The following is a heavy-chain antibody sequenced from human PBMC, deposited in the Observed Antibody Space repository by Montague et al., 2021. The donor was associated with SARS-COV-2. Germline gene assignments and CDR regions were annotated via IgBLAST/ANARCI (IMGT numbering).Heavy chain of an antibody. CDR3: ARGSGNCYSSFDN. J-gene: IGHJ4*02. CDR2: IYYSGST. CDR1: GGSISSGCYY. Sequence: TLSLTCAVSGGSISSGCYYWSWIRQHPGKGLEWIGYIYYSGSTYYNPSLKSRVTISVDTSKNQFSLKLISGTAAATAVYYCARGSGNCYSSFDNWGQGTLVTVSS. V-gene: IGHV4-31*11. D-gene: IGHD5-18*01.